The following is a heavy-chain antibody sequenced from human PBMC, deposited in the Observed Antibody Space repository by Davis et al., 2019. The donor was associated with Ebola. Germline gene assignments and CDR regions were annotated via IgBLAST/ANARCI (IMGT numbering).Heavy chain of an antibody. CDR2: ISGSGGST. CDR3: AKDGSSWYYYGMDV. J-gene: IGHJ6*02. CDR1: GFTFSSYA. D-gene: IGHD6-13*01. Sequence: GEFLKISCAASGFTFSSYAMSWVRQAPGKGLEWVSAISGSGGSTYYADSVKGRFTISRDNSKNTLYLQMNSLRAEDTAVYYCAKDGSSWYYYGMDVWGQGTTVTVSS. V-gene: IGHV3-23*01.